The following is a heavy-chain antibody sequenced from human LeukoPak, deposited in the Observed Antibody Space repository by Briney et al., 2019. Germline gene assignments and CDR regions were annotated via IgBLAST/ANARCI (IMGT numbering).Heavy chain of an antibody. J-gene: IGHJ4*02. D-gene: IGHD3-16*01. Sequence: GGSLRLSCAASGFTFSNAWMTWVRQAPGKGLKWVGRIKSKSDGGTTDYAAPVKGRFTISSDDSKNMLYLQMNSLKTEDTAVYYCIMGGFHFDYWGQGTLVTVSS. CDR1: GFTFSNAW. V-gene: IGHV3-15*01. CDR3: IMGGFHFDY. CDR2: IKSKSDGGTT.